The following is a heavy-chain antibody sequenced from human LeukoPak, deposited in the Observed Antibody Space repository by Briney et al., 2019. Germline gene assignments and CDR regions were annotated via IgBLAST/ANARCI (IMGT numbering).Heavy chain of an antibody. V-gene: IGHV4-39*07. Sequence: SETLSLTCTVSGGSMSSSSYYWGWIRQPPGKGLEWIGSIYSSGSTYYNPSLKSRVTISVDTSKNQFSLKLNSVTAADTAVYYCARAARGYLYYFDYWGQGTLVTVSS. CDR3: ARAARGYLYYFDY. CDR1: GGSMSSSSYY. J-gene: IGHJ4*02. D-gene: IGHD3-22*01. CDR2: IYSSGST.